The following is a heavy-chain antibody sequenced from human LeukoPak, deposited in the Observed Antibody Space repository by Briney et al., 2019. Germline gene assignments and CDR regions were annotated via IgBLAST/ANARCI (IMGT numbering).Heavy chain of an antibody. J-gene: IGHJ4*02. V-gene: IGHV1-69*13. D-gene: IGHD2-15*01. Sequence: GASVKLSCKASGGTFSSYAISWVRQAPGQGLEWMGWIITIFSTANYAQKFQGRVTITADESTSTAYMELSSLRSEDTAVYYCARGSVVYCSGGSCYSANDYWGQGTLVTVSS. CDR1: GGTFSSYA. CDR2: IITIFSTA. CDR3: ARGSVVYCSGGSCYSANDY.